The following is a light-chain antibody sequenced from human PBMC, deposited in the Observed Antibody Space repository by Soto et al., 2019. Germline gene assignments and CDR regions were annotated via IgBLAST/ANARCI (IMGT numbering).Light chain of an antibody. CDR3: QSYDSSLSGYVV. CDR2: GYN. J-gene: IGLJ2*01. V-gene: IGLV1-40*01. Sequence: QSVLTQPPSVSGAPGQRVTISCTWSSSNIGAGYDVHWYQQLPGTAPKLLIYGYNNRPSGVPDRFSGSKSGTSASLAITGLQAEDEADYYCQSYDSSLSGYVVFGGGTKLTVL. CDR1: SSNIGAGYD.